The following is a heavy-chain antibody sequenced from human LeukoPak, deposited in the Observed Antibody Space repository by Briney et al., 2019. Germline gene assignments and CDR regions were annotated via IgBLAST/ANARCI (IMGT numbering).Heavy chain of an antibody. CDR3: ARFAAMVTLDY. V-gene: IGHV4-59*12. J-gene: IGHJ4*02. CDR1: GGSISSYF. D-gene: IGHD5-18*01. Sequence: SETLSLTCTVSGGSISSYFWSWIRQPPGKGLEWIGYVYYSGSTNYNPSLKSRVTISVDTSKNQFSLKLSSVTAADTAVYYCARFAAMVTLDYWGQGTLVTVSS. CDR2: VYYSGST.